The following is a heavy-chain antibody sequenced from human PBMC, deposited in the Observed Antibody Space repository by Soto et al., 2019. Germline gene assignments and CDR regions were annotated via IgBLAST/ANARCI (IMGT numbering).Heavy chain of an antibody. J-gene: IGHJ5*02. CDR1: GYTFTSYG. V-gene: IGHV1-18*01. CDR3: ARDHLDIVVVPAAIGNWFDP. Sequence: ASVKVSCKASGYTFTSYGISWVRQAPGQGLEWMGWISAYNGNTNYAQKLQGRVTMTTDTSTSTAYMELRSLRSDDTAVYYCARDHLDIVVVPAAIGNWFDPWGQGTLVTVSS. D-gene: IGHD2-2*01. CDR2: ISAYNGNT.